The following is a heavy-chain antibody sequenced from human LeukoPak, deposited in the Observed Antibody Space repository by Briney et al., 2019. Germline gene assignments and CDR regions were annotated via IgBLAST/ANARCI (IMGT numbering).Heavy chain of an antibody. D-gene: IGHD6-19*01. V-gene: IGHV1-18*01. CDR1: GYTFRSYD. CDR3: ARDRDSSGWHVADY. J-gene: IGHJ4*02. CDR2: ISPNNGNT. Sequence: GASVKVSCKASGYTFRSYDITWVRQAPGQGLERMGWISPNNGNTNYAQKIQGRVTMTTDTPTSTAYMEMRSLRSDDTAVYYCARDRDSSGWHVADYWGQGTLVTVSS.